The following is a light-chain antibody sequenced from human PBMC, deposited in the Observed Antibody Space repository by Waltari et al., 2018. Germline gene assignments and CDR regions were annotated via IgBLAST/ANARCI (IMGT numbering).Light chain of an antibody. J-gene: IGKJ1*01. V-gene: IGKV1-39*01. CDR1: HFINSY. CDR2: GSF. CDR3: QQYYKTPPWT. Sequence: DIQMTQSPSSLSASVGDRVTITCRTRHFINSYLIWFQQRPGRAPSLLISGSFTLQSGVPTRFSGSGFGTDFNLTINSLQPEDCATYYCQQYYKTPPWTFGQGTKVEIK.